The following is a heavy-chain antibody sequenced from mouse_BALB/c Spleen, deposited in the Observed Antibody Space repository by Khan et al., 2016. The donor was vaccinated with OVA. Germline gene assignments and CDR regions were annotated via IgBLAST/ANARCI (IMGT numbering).Heavy chain of an antibody. J-gene: IGHJ3*01. Sequence: EVQLVESGGDLVKPGGSLKLSCAASGFTFSTYGMSWVRQTPDKRLEWVATVSTGGGYTYYPDSVKGRFTISRDNAKNTLYLQMSGLKSEDTAMFYCTRLAYYYDSEGCAYWGQGTLVTVSA. CDR3: TRLAYYYDSEGCAY. CDR2: VSTGGGYT. D-gene: IGHD1-1*01. CDR1: GFTFSTYG. V-gene: IGHV5-6*01.